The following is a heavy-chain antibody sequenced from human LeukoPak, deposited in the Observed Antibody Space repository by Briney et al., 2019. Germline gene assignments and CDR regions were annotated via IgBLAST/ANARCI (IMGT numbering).Heavy chain of an antibody. Sequence: SETLSLTCAVFGGSLSDHDWSWIRQPPGKGLEWIGSIYYSGSTYYNPSLKSRVTISVDTSKNQFSLKLSSVTAADTAVYYCARANIVVVPAATWFDPWGQGTLVTVSS. CDR3: ARANIVVVPAATWFDP. J-gene: IGHJ5*02. CDR1: GGSLSDHD. V-gene: IGHV4-34*01. D-gene: IGHD2-2*01. CDR2: IYYSGST.